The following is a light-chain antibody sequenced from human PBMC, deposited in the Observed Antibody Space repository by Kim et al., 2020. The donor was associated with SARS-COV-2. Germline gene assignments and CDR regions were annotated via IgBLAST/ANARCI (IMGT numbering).Light chain of an antibody. CDR3: CSYAGRYTWI. CDR1: SSDVGSYDL. CDR2: DDS. Sequence: QSALTQPRSVSGSPGQSVTISCTGTSSDVGSYDLVSWYQQHPAKAPKLMISDDSKRPSGVPDRFSGSKSGNTASLTISGLQAEDEADYYCCSYAGRYTWIFGGGTKLTVL. V-gene: IGLV2-11*01. J-gene: IGLJ2*01.